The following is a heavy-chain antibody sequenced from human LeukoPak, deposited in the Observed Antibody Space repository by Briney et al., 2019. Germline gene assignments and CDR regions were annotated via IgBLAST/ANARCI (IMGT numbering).Heavy chain of an antibody. CDR2: IYYSGST. J-gene: IGHJ4*02. Sequence: SETLSLTCTVSGGSISSYYWSWIRQRPGKGLEWIGYIYYSGSTNYNPSLKSRVTISVDTSKNQFSLKLSSVTAADTAVYYCARHRRDFYVVVVAAIDYWGQGTLVTVSS. CDR1: GGSISSYY. D-gene: IGHD2-15*01. V-gene: IGHV4-59*08. CDR3: ARHRRDFYVVVVAAIDY.